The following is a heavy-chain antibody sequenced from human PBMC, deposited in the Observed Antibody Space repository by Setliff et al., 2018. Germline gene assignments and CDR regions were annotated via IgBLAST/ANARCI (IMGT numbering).Heavy chain of an antibody. V-gene: IGHV3-48*04. CDR1: GFIFSPFG. CDR2: IGSAGSPI. D-gene: IGHD3-9*01. Sequence: GGSLRLSCVGSGFIFSPFGLNWVRQAPGKGLEWVSYIGSAGSPIFYADSVKGRFTISRDNAKKSLYLQTNSLRAEDTAVYYCACPDILTGLSDYWGQGTLVTVSS. J-gene: IGHJ4*02. CDR3: ACPDILTGLSDY.